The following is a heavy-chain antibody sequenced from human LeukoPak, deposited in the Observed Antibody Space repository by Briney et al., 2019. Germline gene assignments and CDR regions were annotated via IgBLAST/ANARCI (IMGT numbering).Heavy chain of an antibody. J-gene: IGHJ5*02. CDR2: IHERGST. Sequence: SETLSLTCGVSGHSFSSDSFWGWIRQPPGQGLEWIGSIHERGSTFYNPSLKSRVTISIDTSKYQFSLNVNSVTAADTAVYYCARASRPSNSWFDPWGQGTVVTVSS. D-gene: IGHD6-6*01. V-gene: IGHV4-38-2*01. CDR1: GHSFSSDSF. CDR3: ARASRPSNSWFDP.